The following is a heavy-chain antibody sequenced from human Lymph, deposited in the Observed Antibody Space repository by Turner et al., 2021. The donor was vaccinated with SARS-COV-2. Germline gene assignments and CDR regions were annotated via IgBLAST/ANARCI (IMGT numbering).Heavy chain of an antibody. CDR3: ARDTLWFASLGAFDI. CDR1: GFTVSSYG. V-gene: IGHV3-33*01. J-gene: IGHJ3*02. Sequence: QVHLGESGGGVVQPGKSLRLAFAASGFTVSSYGMHWVRQAPGKGLEWVAVIWFDGSNKYYADSVKGRFTISRDNSKNTLYLQMNSLRAEDTAVYYCARDTLWFASLGAFDIWGQGTMVTISS. D-gene: IGHD3-10*01. CDR2: IWFDGSNK.